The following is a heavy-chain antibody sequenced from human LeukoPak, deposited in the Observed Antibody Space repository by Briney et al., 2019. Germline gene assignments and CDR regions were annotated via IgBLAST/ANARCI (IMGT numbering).Heavy chain of an antibody. D-gene: IGHD6-19*01. CDR3: ARLKAVAGPHYYFDY. Sequence: GGSLRLSCGASGFTFSSYAMHWVRQAPGKGLEWVAVISYDGSNKDYADSVKGRFTISRDDSKNTLFLQMNSLRIDDTAVYYCARLKAVAGPHYYFDYWGQGTLVTVSS. CDR2: ISYDGSNK. CDR1: GFTFSSYA. V-gene: IGHV3-30*04. J-gene: IGHJ4*02.